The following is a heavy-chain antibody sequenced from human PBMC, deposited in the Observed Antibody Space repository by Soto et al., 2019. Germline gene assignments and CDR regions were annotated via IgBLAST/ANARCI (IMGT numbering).Heavy chain of an antibody. CDR3: AGRYDYVSGSYPRGGMDV. Sequence: QLQLQESGPGLVKPSETLSLTCTVSGGSISSSSYYWGWIRQPPGKGLEWIGSIYYSGSTYYNPSLKSRVTISVDTSKNQFSLKLSSVTAAETAVYYCAGRYDYVSGSYPRGGMDVWGQGTTVTVSS. D-gene: IGHD3-16*02. CDR2: IYYSGST. V-gene: IGHV4-39*01. CDR1: GGSISSSSYY. J-gene: IGHJ6*02.